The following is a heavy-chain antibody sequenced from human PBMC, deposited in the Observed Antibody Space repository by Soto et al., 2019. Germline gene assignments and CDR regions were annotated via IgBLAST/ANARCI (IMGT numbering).Heavy chain of an antibody. CDR2: ISSSSSYI. D-gene: IGHD5-12*01. V-gene: IGHV3-21*01. Sequence: EVQLVESGGGLVKPGGSLRLSCAASGFTFSSYSMNWVRQAPGKGLEWVSSISSSSSYIYYADSVKGRFTISRDNAKNSLYLQMNSLRAEDTAVYYCARGRRCVYDYQDYWGQGTLVTVSS. CDR1: GFTFSSYS. CDR3: ARGRRCVYDYQDY. J-gene: IGHJ4*02.